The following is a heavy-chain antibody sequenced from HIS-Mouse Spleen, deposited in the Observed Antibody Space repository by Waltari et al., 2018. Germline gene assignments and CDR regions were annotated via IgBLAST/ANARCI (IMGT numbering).Heavy chain of an antibody. J-gene: IGHJ4*02. CDR1: GFTVSSND. V-gene: IGHV3-53*02. Sequence: EVQLVETGGGLIKPGGSLRLSCAASGFTVSSNDMSWCRQAPGKGLEWVSVIYSGGSTYYADSVKGRFTISRDNSKNTLYLQMNSLRAEDTAVYYCARHYYYGSGSYYFDYWGQGTLVTVSS. CDR2: IYSGGST. CDR3: ARHYYYGSGSYYFDY. D-gene: IGHD3-10*01.